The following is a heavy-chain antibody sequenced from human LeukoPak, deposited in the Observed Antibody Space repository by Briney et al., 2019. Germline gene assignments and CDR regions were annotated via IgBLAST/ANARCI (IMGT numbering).Heavy chain of an antibody. Sequence: SVKVSCKASGFTFTSSAMQWVRQARGQRLEWIGWIVVGSGNTNYAQKFQERVTITRDMSTSTAYMELSSLRSEDAAVYYCAADRYDSSGYYHFDYWGQGTLVTVSS. CDR1: GFTFTSSA. D-gene: IGHD3-22*01. J-gene: IGHJ4*02. CDR2: IVVGSGNT. V-gene: IGHV1-58*02. CDR3: AADRYDSSGYYHFDY.